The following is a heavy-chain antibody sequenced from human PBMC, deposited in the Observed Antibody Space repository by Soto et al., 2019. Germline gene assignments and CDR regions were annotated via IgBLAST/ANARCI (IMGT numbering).Heavy chain of an antibody. J-gene: IGHJ5*02. CDR3: VNPLRFLEWPPSGSAP. D-gene: IGHD3-3*01. V-gene: IGHV3-23*01. CDR1: GFTFSSYD. CDR2: ISGSGGST. Sequence: GGSLRLSCAASGFTFSSYDMSWVRQAPGKGLEWVSGISGSGGSTKYADSVKGRFTISRDNSKNTLYLQMNSLRADDTAVYYYVNPLRFLEWPPSGSAPWGQGPLVPVSS.